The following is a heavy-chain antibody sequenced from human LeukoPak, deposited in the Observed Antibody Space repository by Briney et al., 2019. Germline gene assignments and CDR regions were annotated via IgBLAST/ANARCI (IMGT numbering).Heavy chain of an antibody. CDR3: ASLSGRYCSGFGCYPDALDI. CDR2: IKQDGSEK. CDR1: GFTFSSYW. V-gene: IGHV3-7*01. J-gene: IGHJ3*02. D-gene: IGHD2-15*01. Sequence: TGGSLRLSCAASGFTFSSYWMSWVRQAPGTGLEWVANIKQDGSEKYYVDSVNGRFTISRDNAKNSLYLQMNSLRAEDTAVYYCASLSGRYCSGFGCYPDALDIWGRGTMVTVSS.